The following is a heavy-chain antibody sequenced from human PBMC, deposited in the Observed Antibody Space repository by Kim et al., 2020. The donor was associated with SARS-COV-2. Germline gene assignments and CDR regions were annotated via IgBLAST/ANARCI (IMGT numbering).Heavy chain of an antibody. CDR1: GFTFSSYG. D-gene: IGHD3-22*01. V-gene: IGHV3-33*01. Sequence: GGSLRLSCAASGFTFSSYGMHWVRQAPGKGLEWVAVIWYDGSNKYYADSVKGRFTISRDNSKNTLYLQMNSLRAEDKAVYYCARDILYDSSGYYYVYSPEYFQHWGQGTLVTVSS. J-gene: IGHJ1*01. CDR3: ARDILYDSSGYYYVYSPEYFQH. CDR2: IWYDGSNK.